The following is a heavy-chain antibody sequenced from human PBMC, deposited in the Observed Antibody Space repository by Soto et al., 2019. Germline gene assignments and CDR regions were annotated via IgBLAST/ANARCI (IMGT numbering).Heavy chain of an antibody. CDR2: IYWNDDK. CDR1: GFSLSTSGVG. Sequence: SGPTLVNPTQTLTLTCTFSGFSLSTSGVGVGWIRQPPGKALEWLALIYWNDDKRYSPSLKSRLTITKDTSKNQVVLTMTNMDPVDTATYYCAHTVTQIAVAVSFDYWGQGTLVTVSS. J-gene: IGHJ4*02. D-gene: IGHD6-19*01. V-gene: IGHV2-5*01. CDR3: AHTVTQIAVAVSFDY.